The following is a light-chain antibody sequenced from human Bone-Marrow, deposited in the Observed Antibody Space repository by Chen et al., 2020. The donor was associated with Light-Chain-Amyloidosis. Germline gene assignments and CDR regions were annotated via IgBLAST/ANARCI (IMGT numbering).Light chain of an antibody. Sequence: QSVLTQPPSASGTPGQRVTISCSGSSSNIGGNTVNWYQQLPGTAPKLLIYSNNQRPSGVPDRFSGSKSGTSASLAISGLQSEDEADYSCAAADDSLNGPVFGGGTKLTVL. CDR1: SSNIGGNT. CDR3: AAADDSLNGPV. CDR2: SNN. J-gene: IGLJ2*01. V-gene: IGLV1-44*01.